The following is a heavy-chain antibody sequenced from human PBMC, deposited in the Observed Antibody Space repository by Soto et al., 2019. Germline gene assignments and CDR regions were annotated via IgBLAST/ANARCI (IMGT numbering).Heavy chain of an antibody. V-gene: IGHV1-58*02. J-gene: IGHJ4*02. CDR2: IVVGSGNT. CDR1: GFTFTSSA. D-gene: IGHD2-15*01. Sequence: SVKVSCQASGFTFTSSAMQWVRQARGQRLEWIGWIVVGSGNTNYAQKFQERVTITRDMSTSTAYMELSSLRSEDTAVYYCAAAYCSGGSCYPATPGYWGQGTLVTVSS. CDR3: AAAYCSGGSCYPATPGY.